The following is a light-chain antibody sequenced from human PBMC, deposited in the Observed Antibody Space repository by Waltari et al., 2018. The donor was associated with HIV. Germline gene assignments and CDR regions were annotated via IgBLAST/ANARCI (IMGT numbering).Light chain of an antibody. Sequence: DIVMTQSPESLAVSLGERATINCKSSQSVLYSSNNKNYLAWYQQKPGQPPKLLIYWASTRESGVPDRFSGSGSGTDFTLTISSLQAEDVAVYYCQQYYSTPHTFGQGTKLEIK. CDR1: QSVLYSSNNKNY. V-gene: IGKV4-1*01. J-gene: IGKJ2*01. CDR3: QQYYSTPHT. CDR2: WAS.